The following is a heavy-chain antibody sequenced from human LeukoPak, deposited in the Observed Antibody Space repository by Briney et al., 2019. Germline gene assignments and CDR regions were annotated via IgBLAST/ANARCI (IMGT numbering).Heavy chain of an antibody. CDR1: GFTFSSYA. CDR3: AKEEYQLLYYYYYYYMDV. D-gene: IGHD2-2*02. V-gene: IGHV3-23*01. Sequence: PGGSLRLSCAASGFTFSSYAMCWVRQAPGKGLEWVSAISGSGGSTYYADSVKGRFTISRDNSKNTLYLQMNSLRAEDTAVYYCAKEEYQLLYYYYYYYMDVWGKGTTVTVSS. CDR2: ISGSGGST. J-gene: IGHJ6*03.